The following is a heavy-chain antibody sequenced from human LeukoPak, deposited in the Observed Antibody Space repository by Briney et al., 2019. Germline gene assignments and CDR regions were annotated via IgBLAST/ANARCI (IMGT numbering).Heavy chain of an antibody. CDR2: IYYSGSI. D-gene: IGHD2-21*01. V-gene: IGHV4-39*07. CDR1: GGSISSSNYY. J-gene: IGHJ4*02. Sequence: PSETLSLTCTVSGGSISSSNYYWGWIRQPPGKGLEWIGSIYYSGSIYYNPSLKSRVTILLDTSKNQFSLKLSSVTAADTAMYYCARAIRVAISNYWGQGTLVTVSS. CDR3: ARAIRVAISNY.